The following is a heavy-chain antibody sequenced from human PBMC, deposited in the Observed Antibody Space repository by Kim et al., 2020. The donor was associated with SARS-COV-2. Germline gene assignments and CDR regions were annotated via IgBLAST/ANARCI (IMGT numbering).Heavy chain of an antibody. V-gene: IGHV3-23*01. CDR1: GFTFSSYA. D-gene: IGHD3-22*01. J-gene: IGHJ4*02. CDR3: AKDRWSMIVVVCLDY. CDR2: ISGSGSST. Sequence: GGSLRLSCAASGFTFSSYAMSWVRQAPGKGLEWVSAISGSGSSTYYADSVKGRFTISRDNSKNTLYLQMNSLRAEDTAVYYCAKDRWSMIVVVCLDYWGQGTLVTVSS.